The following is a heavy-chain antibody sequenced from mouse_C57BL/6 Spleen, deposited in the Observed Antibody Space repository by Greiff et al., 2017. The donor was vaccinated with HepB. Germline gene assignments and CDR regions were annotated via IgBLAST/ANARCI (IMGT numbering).Heavy chain of an antibody. D-gene: IGHD1-1*01. CDR2: IYPGDGDT. CDR1: GYAFSSSW. Sequence: QVQLKESGPELVKPGASVKISCKASGYAFSSSWMNWVKQRPGKGLEWIGRIYPGDGDTNYNGKFKGKATLTADKSSSTAYMQLSSLTSEDSAVYFCARTLITTVVARLDYWGQGTTLTVSS. V-gene: IGHV1-82*01. CDR3: ARTLITTVVARLDY. J-gene: IGHJ2*01.